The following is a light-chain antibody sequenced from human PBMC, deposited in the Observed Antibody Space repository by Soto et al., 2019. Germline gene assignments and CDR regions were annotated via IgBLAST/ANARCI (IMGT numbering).Light chain of an antibody. CDR2: DVT. V-gene: IGLV2-11*01. CDR1: NNDVGGYNY. Sequence: QSVLTQPRSVSGSPGQSVTISYTGTNNDVGGYNYVSWYQQQPGKAPKLIIYDVTKRPSGVPDRFSGSKSGNTASLTISGLQADDDADYYCSSYAGSYTLVFGGGTKVTVL. J-gene: IGLJ3*02. CDR3: SSYAGSYTLV.